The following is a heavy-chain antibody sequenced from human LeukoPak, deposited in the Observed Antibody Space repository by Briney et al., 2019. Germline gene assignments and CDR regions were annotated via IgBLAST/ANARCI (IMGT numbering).Heavy chain of an antibody. J-gene: IGHJ4*02. CDR2: IYYSGST. D-gene: IGHD3-10*01. CDR1: GGSISSSSYY. V-gene: IGHV4-39*01. Sequence: PSETLSLTCTDSGGSISSSSYYWGWIRQPPGKGLEWIGSIYYSGSTYYNPSLKSRVTISVDTSKNQFSLKLSSVTAADTAVYYCARQRGLLWFGELLYPKYYFDYWGQGTLVTVSS. CDR3: ARQRGLLWFGELLYPKYYFDY.